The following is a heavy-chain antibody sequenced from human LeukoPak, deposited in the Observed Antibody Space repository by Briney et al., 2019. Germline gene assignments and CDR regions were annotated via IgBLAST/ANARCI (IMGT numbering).Heavy chain of an antibody. Sequence: SGGSLRLSCAASGFTFSSYSMNWVRQAPGKGLEWVANIKQDGSEKYYVDSVKGRFTISRDNAKNSLYLQMNSLRAEDTAVYYCARDGYSGSKTAFDIWGQGTMVTVSS. J-gene: IGHJ3*02. CDR2: IKQDGSEK. CDR3: ARDGYSGSKTAFDI. CDR1: GFTFSSYS. D-gene: IGHD1-26*01. V-gene: IGHV3-7*03.